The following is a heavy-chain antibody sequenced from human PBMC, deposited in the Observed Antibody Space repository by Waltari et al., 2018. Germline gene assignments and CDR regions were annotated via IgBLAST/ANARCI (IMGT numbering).Heavy chain of an antibody. CDR2: IYYSGRA. CDR3: ASWESIAARQPYYYYYGMDV. J-gene: IGHJ6*02. Sequence: QLQLQESGPGLVKPSETLSLTCTVSGGSISSSSYYWGWIRQPPGKGLEWIGSIYYSGRAYYNPSLKRRVTISVDTSKNQFSLKLSSVTAADTAVYYCASWESIAARQPYYYYYGMDVWGQGTTVTVSS. V-gene: IGHV4-39*01. D-gene: IGHD6-6*01. CDR1: GGSISSSSYY.